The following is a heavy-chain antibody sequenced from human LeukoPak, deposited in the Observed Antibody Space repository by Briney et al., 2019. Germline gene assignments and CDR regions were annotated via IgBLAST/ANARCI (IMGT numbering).Heavy chain of an antibody. V-gene: IGHV3-21*04. J-gene: IGHJ3*02. CDR2: ISSGSSYM. CDR3: AKALGLYDAFDI. Sequence: GSLRLSCAASGFTFSTYNMAWVRQAPGKGLEWVSSISSGSSYMYYADSVKGRFTISRDNAKNSLYLQMNSLRAEDTALYYCAKALGLYDAFDIWGQGTMVTVSS. CDR1: GFTFSTYN. D-gene: IGHD5-18*01.